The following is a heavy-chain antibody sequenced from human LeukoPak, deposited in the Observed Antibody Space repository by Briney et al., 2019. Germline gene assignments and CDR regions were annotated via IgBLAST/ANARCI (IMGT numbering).Heavy chain of an antibody. D-gene: IGHD1-7*01. V-gene: IGHV3-74*01. Sequence: GGSLRLSCAASGFTFSNYWTHWVRQAPGKGLVWVSRINDDGSSTYYADSVKGRFTISRDNTKNTLYLQMNSLRAEDTAVYYCARGTGTFDSWGQGTLVTVSS. CDR3: ARGTGTFDS. CDR2: INDDGSST. CDR1: GFTFSNYW. J-gene: IGHJ4*02.